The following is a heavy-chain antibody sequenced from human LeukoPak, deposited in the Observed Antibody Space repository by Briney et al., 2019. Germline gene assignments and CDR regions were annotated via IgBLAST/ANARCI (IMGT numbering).Heavy chain of an antibody. CDR1: GVTISTFY. J-gene: IGHJ6*04. D-gene: IGHD3-9*01. V-gene: IGHV4-59*01. CDR2: VYHTGST. Sequence: SETLSLTCTVSGVTISTFYWSWIRQPPGKGLEWIGDVYHTGSTNYNPSLKSRVTISLDTSKNQFSLKLSSVTAADTAVYYCARDYYDILTGYSSMDVWGKGTTVTVSS. CDR3: ARDYYDILTGYSSMDV.